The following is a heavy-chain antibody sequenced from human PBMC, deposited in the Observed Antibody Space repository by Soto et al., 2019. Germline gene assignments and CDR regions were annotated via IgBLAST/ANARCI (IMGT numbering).Heavy chain of an antibody. D-gene: IGHD3-22*01. CDR3: ARGADYDTSAYYWYY. CDR2: IYYSGST. J-gene: IGHJ4*02. Sequence: SETLSLTCTVSGGSISSYYWSWIRQPPGKGLEWIGYIYYSGSTNYNPSLKSRVTISVDTSKNQFSLKLGSVTAADTAVYYCARGADYDTSAYYWYYWGQGTLVTVSS. CDR1: GGSISSYY. V-gene: IGHV4-59*01.